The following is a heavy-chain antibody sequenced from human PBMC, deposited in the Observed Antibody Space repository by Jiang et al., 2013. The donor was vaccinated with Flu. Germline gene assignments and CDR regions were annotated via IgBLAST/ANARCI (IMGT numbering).Heavy chain of an antibody. Sequence: WIRQPPGKGLEWIGYFYYSGNTYXNPSLKSRIFISVDTSKNQFSLRLNSVTAADTAVYYCARYYYDASGDNWFDPGAREPWSPSPQ. D-gene: IGHD3-22*01. V-gene: IGHV4-30-4*01. CDR2: FYYSGNT. CDR3: ARYYYDASGDNWFDP. J-gene: IGHJ5*02.